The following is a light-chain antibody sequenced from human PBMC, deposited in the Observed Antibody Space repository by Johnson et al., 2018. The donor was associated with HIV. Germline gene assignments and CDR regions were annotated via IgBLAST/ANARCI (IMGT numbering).Light chain of an antibody. V-gene: IGLV1-51*01. CDR3: GTWDSNLSGGLYF. Sequence: QSVLTQPPSVSAAPGQKVTISCSGSSSNIGSNYVSWYQHLPGTAPQLLIYDNNKRPSGIPDRFSGSKSGTSATLGITGLQTGDEADYYCGTWDSNLSGGLYFFGSGTRVTVL. J-gene: IGLJ1*01. CDR2: DNN. CDR1: SSNIGSNY.